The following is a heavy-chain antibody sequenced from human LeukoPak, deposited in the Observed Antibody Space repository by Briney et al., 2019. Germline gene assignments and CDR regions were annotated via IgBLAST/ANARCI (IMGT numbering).Heavy chain of an antibody. Sequence: PEGSLRLSCAASGFTFKTYSMNWVRQAPGKGLEWVSSITSSSSYIWYADSVRGRFTISRDNAKNSLYLQMNSLRAEDTAVYYCAKRTVTTYHMDVWGKGTTVTVSS. V-gene: IGHV3-21*04. CDR2: ITSSSSYI. J-gene: IGHJ6*03. D-gene: IGHD4-11*01. CDR1: GFTFKTYS. CDR3: AKRTVTTYHMDV.